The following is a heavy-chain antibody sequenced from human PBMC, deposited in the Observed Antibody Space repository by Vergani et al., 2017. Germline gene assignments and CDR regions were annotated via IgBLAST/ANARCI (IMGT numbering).Heavy chain of an antibody. CDR3: ASQPILGILTLDY. V-gene: IGHV3-11*04. CDR2: ISSSGSTI. CDR1: GFTSSDYY. Sequence: QVQLVESGGGLVKPGGSLRLSCAASGFTSSDYYMCWIRQAPGKGLEWVSYISSSGSTIYYADSVKGRFTISRDNAKNSLSLQMNSLRAENTAVYYCASQPILGILTLDYWGQGTLVTVSS. J-gene: IGHJ4*02. D-gene: IGHD7-27*01.